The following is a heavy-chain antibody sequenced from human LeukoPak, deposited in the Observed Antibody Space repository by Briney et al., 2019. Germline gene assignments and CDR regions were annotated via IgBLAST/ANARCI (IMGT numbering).Heavy chain of an antibody. CDR2: ISGSGGST. V-gene: IGHV3-23*01. CDR1: GFTFSSYA. D-gene: IGHD3-22*01. CDR3: AKFHSMVIWEYYFDY. J-gene: IGHJ4*02. Sequence: GGSLRLSCAASGFTFSSYAMSWVRQAPGKGLEWVSAISGSGGSTYYADSVKGRFTISRDNSKNTLYLQMNSLRAEDTAVYYCAKFHSMVIWEYYFDYWGQGTLVTVSS.